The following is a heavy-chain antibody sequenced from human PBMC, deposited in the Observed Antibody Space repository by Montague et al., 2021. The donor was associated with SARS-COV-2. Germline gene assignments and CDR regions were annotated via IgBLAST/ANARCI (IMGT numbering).Heavy chain of an antibody. V-gene: IGHV4-39*01. CDR3: ARQKMVLVTIFGVVMHDRWFDQ. Sequence: SETLSLTCTVSGGSISSSSYYWGWIRQPPGKGLEWIGNLYYSGSTYYKPSLKSRVTIFVDTSKNQFSLKLSSVTAADTAMYYCARQKMVLVTIFGVVMHDRWFDQWGQGTLVTVSS. D-gene: IGHD3-3*01. J-gene: IGHJ5*02. CDR1: GGSISSSSYY. CDR2: LYYSGST.